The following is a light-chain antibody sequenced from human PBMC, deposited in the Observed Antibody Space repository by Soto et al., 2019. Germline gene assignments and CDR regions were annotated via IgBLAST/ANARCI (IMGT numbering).Light chain of an antibody. Sequence: TVLTQFPGTLSLSPRERATLSCRASQSVSNNYLAWYQREPGQAPRRLIYGASSRATGIPDRFSGSGSGTDFTLTIRRLEPEDFAVYYCQQYGSPPTFGEGTRLEIK. CDR3: QQYGSPPT. CDR2: GAS. J-gene: IGKJ5*01. V-gene: IGKV3-20*01. CDR1: QSVSNNY.